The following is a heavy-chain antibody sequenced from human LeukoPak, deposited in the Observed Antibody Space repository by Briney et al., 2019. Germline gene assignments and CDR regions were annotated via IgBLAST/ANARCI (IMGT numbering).Heavy chain of an antibody. CDR3: ARGPYYYDSSGYYYLFDY. J-gene: IGHJ4*02. V-gene: IGHV3-30-3*01. D-gene: IGHD3-22*01. Sequence: GGSLRLSCAASGFTFSSYAMHWVRQAPGKGLEWVAVISYDGSNKYYADSVKGRFTISRDNSKNTLYLQMNSLRAEDTAVYYCARGPYYYDSSGYYYLFDYWGQGTLVTVSS. CDR1: GFTFSSYA. CDR2: ISYDGSNK.